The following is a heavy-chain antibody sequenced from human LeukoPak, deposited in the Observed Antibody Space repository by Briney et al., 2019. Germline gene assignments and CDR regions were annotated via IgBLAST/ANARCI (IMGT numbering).Heavy chain of an antibody. Sequence: PGGSLRLSCAASGFTFSSYGMNWVRQAPGKGLEWVALISYDGSNKYYADSVKARFIISRDNSKNTLYLQMNSLRAEDTAVYYCAIDTMVPFDYWGQGTLVTVSS. CDR1: GFTFSSYG. V-gene: IGHV3-30*19. CDR3: AIDTMVPFDY. CDR2: ISYDGSNK. D-gene: IGHD3-10*01. J-gene: IGHJ4*02.